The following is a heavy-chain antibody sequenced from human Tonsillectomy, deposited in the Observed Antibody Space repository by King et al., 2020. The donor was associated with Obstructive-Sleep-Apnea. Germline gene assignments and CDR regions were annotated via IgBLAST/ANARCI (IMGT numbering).Heavy chain of an antibody. D-gene: IGHD6-19*01. CDR1: GFTFSGFG. V-gene: IGHV3-30*18. CDR2: ISYDGSNK. CDR3: AKETFSGWTKIDY. Sequence: QVQLVESGGGVVQPGRSLRLSCTASGFTFSGFGMHWVRQAPGKGLEWVAVISYDGSNKYYAASVKGRFTISRDNSKNTVYLQMNSLRAEDTAVYYCAKETFSGWTKIDYWGQGTLVTVSS. J-gene: IGHJ4*02.